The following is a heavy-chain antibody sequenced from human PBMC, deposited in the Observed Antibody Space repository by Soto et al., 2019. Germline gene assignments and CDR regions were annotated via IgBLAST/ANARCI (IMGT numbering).Heavy chain of an antibody. V-gene: IGHV3-23*01. J-gene: IGHJ6*03. D-gene: IGHD3-10*01. CDR2: ISGSGGST. CDR3: AKDPYGSGSYYKEGYYYYYYMDV. Sequence: GGSLRLSCAASGFTFSSYAMSWVRQAPGKGLEWVSAISGSGGSTYYADSVKGRFTISRDNSKNTLYLQMNSLRAEDTAVYYCAKDPYGSGSYYKEGYYYYYYMDVWGKGTTVTVSS. CDR1: GFTFSSYA.